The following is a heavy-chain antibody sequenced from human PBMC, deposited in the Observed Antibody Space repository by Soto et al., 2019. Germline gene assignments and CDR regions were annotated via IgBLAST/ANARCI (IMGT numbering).Heavy chain of an antibody. D-gene: IGHD5-18*01. Sequence: GGSLRLSCAASGFNFGSHGMSWVRLAPGKGLEWISSITGNERNSYYADSVKGRFTISRDNSKNMVFLQMNDLGAEDTATYYCTKAYTSLAVPDYWGQGTLVTVSS. CDR2: ITGNERNS. CDR3: TKAYTSLAVPDY. J-gene: IGHJ4*02. CDR1: GFNFGSHG. V-gene: IGHV3-23*01.